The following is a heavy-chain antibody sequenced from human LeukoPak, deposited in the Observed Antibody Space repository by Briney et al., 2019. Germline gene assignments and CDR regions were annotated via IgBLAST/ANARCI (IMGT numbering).Heavy chain of an antibody. D-gene: IGHD3-22*01. CDR3: ARDKAMIVVATFDY. Sequence: GGSLRLSCTASGFNFSDFPMTWVRQAPGTGLEWVATINQDGSEKHFLDSVRGRFSLSRDNAKNSLYLQMNSLRAEDTAVYYCARDKAMIVVATFDYWGQGTLVTVSS. J-gene: IGHJ4*02. CDR2: INQDGSEK. CDR1: GFNFSDFP. V-gene: IGHV3-7*01.